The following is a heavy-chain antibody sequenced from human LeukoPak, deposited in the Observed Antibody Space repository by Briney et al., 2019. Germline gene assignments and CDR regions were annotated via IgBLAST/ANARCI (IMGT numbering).Heavy chain of an antibody. CDR3: AKRPITAAGPFDC. CDR1: GFTFSSYA. D-gene: IGHD6-13*01. V-gene: IGHV3-23*01. CDR2: ISGSGSST. J-gene: IGHJ4*02. Sequence: GGSLRLSCAASGFTFSSYAMNWVRQAPGKGLEWVSAISGSGSSTFYADSVKGRFTISRDNSKNTVYLQMSSLRAEDTAVYYCAKRPITAAGPFDCWGQGTLVTVSS.